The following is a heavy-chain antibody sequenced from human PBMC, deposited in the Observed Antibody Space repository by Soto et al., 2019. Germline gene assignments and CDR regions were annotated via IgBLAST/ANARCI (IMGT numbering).Heavy chain of an antibody. CDR3: ARDRRAYYYDSSGYYLMGYYYYGMDV. D-gene: IGHD3-22*01. J-gene: IGHJ6*02. CDR2: ISYYLSNK. Sequence: GESLRLSCAASGFTFSSYAMHWVRQAPGKGLEWVAVISYYLSNKYYADSVKGRFTISRDNSKNTLYLQMNSLRAEDTAVYYCARDRRAYYYDSSGYYLMGYYYYGMDVWGQGTTVTVSS. CDR1: GFTFSSYA. V-gene: IGHV3-30-3*01.